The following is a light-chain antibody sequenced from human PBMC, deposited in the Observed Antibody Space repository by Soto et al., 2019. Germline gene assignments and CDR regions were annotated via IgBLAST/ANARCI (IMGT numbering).Light chain of an antibody. CDR3: QKETNLLCT. V-gene: IGKV3-15*01. CDR1: PSLSSD. Sequence: EIVRTQSPATLSVSPGERATLSCRASPSLSSDLAWYQQRPGQAPRLLIYGASTSATGIPARFSGNGSGTEFTLTIRRLQPEDFAVYDWQKETNLLCTFCPGTKVDIK. J-gene: IGKJ3*01. CDR2: GAS.